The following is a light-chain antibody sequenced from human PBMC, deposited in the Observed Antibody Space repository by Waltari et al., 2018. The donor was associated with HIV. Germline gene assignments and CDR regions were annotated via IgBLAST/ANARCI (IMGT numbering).Light chain of an antibody. J-gene: IGKJ1*01. CDR3: QHYNTSSPWT. Sequence: DIQMTQSPSTLSTSVGDRITITCRASQSIDTWLAWYQQKPGKAPKLLVYKTSSLQSGVPSRFSGSGSGTEFTLTISSLQPDDFATYYCQHYNTSSPWTFGQGTIVDI. CDR2: KTS. V-gene: IGKV1-5*03. CDR1: QSIDTW.